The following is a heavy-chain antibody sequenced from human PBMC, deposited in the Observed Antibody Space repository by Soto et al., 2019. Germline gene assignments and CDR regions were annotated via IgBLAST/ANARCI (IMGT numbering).Heavy chain of an antibody. Sequence: SETLSLTCTVSGGSISSYYWSWIRQPPGKGLEWIGYIYYSGSTNYNPSLKSRVTISVDTSKNQFSLKLSSVTAADTAVYYCARAVLEYSSSRYYYYGMDVWGQGTTVTVSS. CDR3: ARAVLEYSSSRYYYYGMDV. CDR1: GGSISSYY. J-gene: IGHJ6*02. D-gene: IGHD6-6*01. V-gene: IGHV4-59*01. CDR2: IYYSGST.